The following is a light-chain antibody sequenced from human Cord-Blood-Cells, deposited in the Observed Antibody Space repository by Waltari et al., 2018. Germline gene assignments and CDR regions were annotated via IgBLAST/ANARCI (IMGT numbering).Light chain of an antibody. CDR2: DVS. CDR1: SDVGGYNY. J-gene: IGLJ1*01. V-gene: IGLV2-14*04. CDR3: SSYTSSSTLYV. Sequence: SDVGGYNYVSWYQQHPGKAPKLMIYDVSNRPSGVSNRFSGSKSGNTASLTISGLQAEDEADYYCSSYTSSSTLYVFGTGTKVTVL.